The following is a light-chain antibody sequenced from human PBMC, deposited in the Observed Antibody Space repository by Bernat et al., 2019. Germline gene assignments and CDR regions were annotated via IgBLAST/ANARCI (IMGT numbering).Light chain of an antibody. J-gene: IGKJ4*01. CDR1: QSVSIH. CDR2: GTS. V-gene: IGKV3-15*01. Sequence: EVVMTQSPATLSMSPGERATLSCRASQSVSIHLAWYQQKPGQAPRLLIYGTSTRATGIAARFSGSGSGTEFTLTISRLQSEDFAVSYCQNYSSWPLTFGGGTKVEIK. CDR3: QNYSSWPLT.